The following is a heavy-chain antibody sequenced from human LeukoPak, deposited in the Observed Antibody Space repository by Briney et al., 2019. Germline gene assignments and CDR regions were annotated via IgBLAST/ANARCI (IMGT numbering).Heavy chain of an antibody. D-gene: IGHD3-10*01. CDR1: GFTFSSYG. V-gene: IGHV3-30*18. CDR3: AKDQSSGSYYPNTPDY. J-gene: IGHJ4*02. Sequence: GRSLRLSCAASGFTFSSYGMHWVRQAPGKGLEWVAVISYDGSNKYYADSVEGRFTISRDNSKNTLYLQMNSLRAEDTAVYYCAKDQSSGSYYPNTPDYWGQGTLVTVSS. CDR2: ISYDGSNK.